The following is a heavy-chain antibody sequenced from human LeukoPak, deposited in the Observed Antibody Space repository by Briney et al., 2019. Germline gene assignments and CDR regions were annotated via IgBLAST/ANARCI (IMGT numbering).Heavy chain of an antibody. J-gene: IGHJ4*02. CDR3: AKGSNRGVATIDY. V-gene: IGHV3-23*01. CDR2: ISANGVST. D-gene: IGHD5-12*01. Sequence: PGGSLRLSCTASGFTFSIYAMSWARQAPGKGLEWVSSISANGVSTYYADSVKGRFTISRDNSKNTLFLQMNSLRAEDTAVYYCAKGSNRGVATIDYWGQGTLVTVSS. CDR1: GFTFSIYA.